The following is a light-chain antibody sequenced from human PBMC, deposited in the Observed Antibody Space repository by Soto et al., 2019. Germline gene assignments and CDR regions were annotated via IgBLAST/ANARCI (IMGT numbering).Light chain of an antibody. CDR2: SAS. J-gene: IGKJ1*01. Sequence: DMQMTQSPSSLSASFGDRVSIXXRASQSITTYLNWYQQKPGKPPQLXIYSASKLQSGVPSRFSGSRSGTDFTLAISGLQPEDFATYYCQQSFSVPPTFGQGTKVDIK. V-gene: IGKV1-39*01. CDR3: QQSFSVPPT. CDR1: QSITTY.